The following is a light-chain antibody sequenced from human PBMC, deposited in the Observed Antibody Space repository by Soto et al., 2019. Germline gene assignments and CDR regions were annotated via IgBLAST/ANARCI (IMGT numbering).Light chain of an antibody. CDR3: SSYITSNNLRV. J-gene: IGLJ1*01. CDR1: SSDVGGYDY. CDR2: EVS. V-gene: IGLV2-14*01. Sequence: QSALTQPASVSGSPGQSITISCTGTSSDVGGYDYVSWYQQYPGKAPKLLISEVSNRPSGVSNRFSGSKSGNTASLTISGLQADDEADYYCSSYITSNNLRVFGTGTKLTVL.